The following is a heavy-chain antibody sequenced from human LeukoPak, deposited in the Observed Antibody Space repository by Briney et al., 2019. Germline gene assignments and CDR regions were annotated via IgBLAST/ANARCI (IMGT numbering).Heavy chain of an antibody. CDR2: INPKSGVT. CDR1: GYTFTSYA. V-gene: IGHV1-2*02. J-gene: IGHJ5*02. Sequence: ASVKVSCKASGYTFTSYAMHWVRRAPGQGLEWMGWINPKSGVTNYAQKFQGRVTLTRDTSISTAYMDLSRLTSNDTAVYYCARERPDTVMMMGRFDPWGQGTQVTVSS. D-gene: IGHD5-18*01. CDR3: ARERPDTVMMMGRFDP.